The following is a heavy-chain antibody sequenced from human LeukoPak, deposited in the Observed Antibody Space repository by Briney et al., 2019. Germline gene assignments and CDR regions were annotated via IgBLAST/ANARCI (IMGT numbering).Heavy chain of an antibody. J-gene: IGHJ3*02. Sequence: GGSLRLSCAASEFTFSSYGMHRVRQAPGKGLEWVAIISYDGSNKFYADSVKGRFTISRDNSKNTLYLQMNSLTAEDTAVYYRAKFQGSYNVGDAFDMWGRGTMVTVSS. V-gene: IGHV3-30*18. D-gene: IGHD1-26*01. CDR3: AKFQGSYNVGDAFDM. CDR2: ISYDGSNK. CDR1: EFTFSSYG.